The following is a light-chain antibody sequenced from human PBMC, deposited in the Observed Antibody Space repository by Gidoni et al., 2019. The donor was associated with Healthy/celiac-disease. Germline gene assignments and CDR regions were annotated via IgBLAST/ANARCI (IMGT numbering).Light chain of an antibody. CDR3: QQYNNWPPTT. CDR1: PSVSSN. CDR2: GAS. Sequence: EIVMTQSPATLSVSPGERATLSCRPSPSVSSNLAWYQQKPGQAPRLLIYGASTRATGIPARFSGSGSGTEFTRTISSLQSEDFAVYYCQQYNNWPPTTFXQXTRLEIK. V-gene: IGKV3D-15*01. J-gene: IGKJ5*01.